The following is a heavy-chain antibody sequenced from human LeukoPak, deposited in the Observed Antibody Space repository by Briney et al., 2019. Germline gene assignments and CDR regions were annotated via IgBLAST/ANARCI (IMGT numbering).Heavy chain of an antibody. D-gene: IGHD4-17*01. CDR1: GDSFSSHY. CDR2: ISYNGST. Sequence: SETLSLTCVVSGDSFSSHYWTWIRQSPRKRLQWSGYISYNGSTNYNPSLKSRVTTSIETSKNQFSRKLRSVTAADTAVYYCARDLVTVTKGSDIWGQGKMVSVSS. J-gene: IGHJ3*02. V-gene: IGHV4-59*11. CDR3: ARDLVTVTKGSDI.